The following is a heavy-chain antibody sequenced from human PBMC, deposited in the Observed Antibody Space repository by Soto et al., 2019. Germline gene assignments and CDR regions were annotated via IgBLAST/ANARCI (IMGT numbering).Heavy chain of an antibody. J-gene: IGHJ6*02. V-gene: IGHV1-18*01. D-gene: IGHD2-15*01. Sequence: QVQLVQSGAEVKKPGASVKVSCKASGYTFTSYGISWVRQAPGQGLEWVGWISAYNGNTNYAQKLQGRVTMTTDTSTSTAYMELRSLRSDDTAVYYCAREGSYCSGGRCDYYYGMDVWGQGTTVTVSS. CDR3: AREGSYCSGGRCDYYYGMDV. CDR1: GYTFTSYG. CDR2: ISAYNGNT.